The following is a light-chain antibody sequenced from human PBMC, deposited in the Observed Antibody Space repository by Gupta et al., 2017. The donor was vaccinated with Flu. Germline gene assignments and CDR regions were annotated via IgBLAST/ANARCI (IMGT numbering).Light chain of an antibody. J-gene: IGLJ2*01. CDR2: EVN. V-gene: IGLV2-8*01. CDR1: SSDVGGYNY. CDR3: CSYGVSKF. Sequence: QSALTQPPSASGSPGQSVTISCTGTSSDVGGYNYVSWYQQHPGKAPKLIIYEVNKRPSGVPDRFSGSKSGNTASLTVSGLLAEDEADYYCCSYGVSKFFGGGTKLTVL.